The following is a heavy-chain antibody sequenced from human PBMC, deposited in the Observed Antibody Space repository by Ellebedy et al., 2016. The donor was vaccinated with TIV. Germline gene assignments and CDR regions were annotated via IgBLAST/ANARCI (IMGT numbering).Heavy chain of an antibody. J-gene: IGHJ4*02. CDR1: GFSLSNARMG. Sequence: SGPTLVKPTETLTLTCTVSGFSLSNARMGVSWIHQPPGKALEWLAHIFSNDEKSYSTSLKSRLTISKDTSKSQVVLTMTNMDPVDTATYYCARHSTVTKAYDYWGQGTLVTVSS. D-gene: IGHD4-17*01. CDR3: ARHSTVTKAYDY. V-gene: IGHV2-26*01. CDR2: IFSNDEK.